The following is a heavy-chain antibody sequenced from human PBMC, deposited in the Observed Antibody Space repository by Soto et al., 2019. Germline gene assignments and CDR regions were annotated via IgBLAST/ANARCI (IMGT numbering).Heavy chain of an antibody. D-gene: IGHD3-3*01. V-gene: IGHV3-74*01. CDR2: ISDDGART. J-gene: IGHJ5*02. CDR3: AKDTYYDFWSGYEPFNWFDP. Sequence: GGSLRLSCAASGFVFEMYWMHWVRQTPGKGPEWVSRISDDGARTDYADSVKGRFTISRDKAKNSLYLQMNSLRAEDTAVYYCAKDTYYDFWSGYEPFNWFDPWGQGTMVTVPS. CDR1: GFVFEMYW.